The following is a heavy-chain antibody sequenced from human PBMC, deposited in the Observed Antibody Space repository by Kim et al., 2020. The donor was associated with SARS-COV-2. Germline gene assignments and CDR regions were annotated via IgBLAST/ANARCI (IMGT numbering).Heavy chain of an antibody. CDR3: ARDYISGSSYYYYGMDV. CDR1: GFTFSSYW. D-gene: IGHD2-2*01. Sequence: GGSLRLSCAASGFTFSSYWMSWVRQAPGKGLEWVANIKQDGSEKYYVDSVKGRFTISRDNAKNSLYLQMNSLRAEDTAVYYCARDYISGSSYYYYGMDVWGQGTTVTVSS. CDR2: IKQDGSEK. V-gene: IGHV3-7*03. J-gene: IGHJ6*02.